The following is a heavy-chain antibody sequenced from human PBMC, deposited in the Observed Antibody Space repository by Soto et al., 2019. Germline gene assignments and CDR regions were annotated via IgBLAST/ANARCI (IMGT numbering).Heavy chain of an antibody. Sequence: GGSLRLSCAASGSTFSSYAMSWVRQAPGKGLEWVSAISGSGGSTYYADSVKGRFTISRDNSKNTLYLQMNSLRAEDTAVYYCATRSSGWYFDYWGQGTLVTVSS. CDR3: ATRSSGWYFDY. CDR2: ISGSGGST. J-gene: IGHJ4*02. V-gene: IGHV3-23*01. CDR1: GSTFSSYA. D-gene: IGHD6-19*01.